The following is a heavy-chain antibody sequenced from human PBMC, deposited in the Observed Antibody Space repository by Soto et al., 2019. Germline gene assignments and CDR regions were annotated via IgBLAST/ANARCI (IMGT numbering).Heavy chain of an antibody. Sequence: QVQLVQSGAEVKKPGASVKVSCKASGYTFTSYAMHWVRQAPGQRLEWMGWINAGNGNTKYSQKFQGRVTITRDTSASTAYMELSSLRSEDTAVYYCARAGYCSGGSCYSYYMDVWGKGTTVTVSS. J-gene: IGHJ6*03. CDR2: INAGNGNT. CDR3: ARAGYCSGGSCYSYYMDV. V-gene: IGHV1-3*01. D-gene: IGHD2-15*01. CDR1: GYTFTSYA.